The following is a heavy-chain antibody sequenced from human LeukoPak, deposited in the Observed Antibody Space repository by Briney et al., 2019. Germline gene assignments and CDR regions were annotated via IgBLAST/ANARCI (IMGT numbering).Heavy chain of an antibody. CDR3: AISSIGYFDY. Sequence: GASVRVSCKASGYTFSSYYIHWVRQAPGQGLEWMGIINPRGASAIYAQRSQGRVTMTRDTSTSTAHMELSSLRSEDTAVYYCAISSIGYFDYWGQGTLVTVSS. J-gene: IGHJ4*02. V-gene: IGHV1-46*01. CDR2: INPRGASA. CDR1: GYTFSSYY. D-gene: IGHD2-15*01.